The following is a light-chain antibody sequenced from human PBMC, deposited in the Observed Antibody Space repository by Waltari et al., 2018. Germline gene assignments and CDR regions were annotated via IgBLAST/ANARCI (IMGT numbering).Light chain of an antibody. CDR3: AAWDDSLNAFYV. Sequence: QSVLTQPPSASGTPGQRVTISCSGSSSNIGSNTVNWYQQLPGTAPKLLIYSNNQRPSGVPDRVSGSKSGTSASLAISGLQSEDEADYYCAAWDDSLNAFYVFGTGTKVTVL. CDR1: SSNIGSNT. J-gene: IGLJ1*01. CDR2: SNN. V-gene: IGLV1-44*01.